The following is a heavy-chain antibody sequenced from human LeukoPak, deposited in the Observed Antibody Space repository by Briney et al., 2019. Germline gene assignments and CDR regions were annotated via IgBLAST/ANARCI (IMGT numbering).Heavy chain of an antibody. Sequence: ASVTVSCKASGGTFSSYAISWVRQAPGQGLEWMGGIIPIFGTANYAQKFQGRVTITADESTSTAYMELSSLRSEDTAVYYCARAGYDILTGYSDYYYYGMDVWGKGTTVTVSS. CDR1: GGTFSSYA. J-gene: IGHJ6*04. CDR2: IIPIFGTA. CDR3: ARAGYDILTGYSDYYYYGMDV. V-gene: IGHV1-69*13. D-gene: IGHD3-9*01.